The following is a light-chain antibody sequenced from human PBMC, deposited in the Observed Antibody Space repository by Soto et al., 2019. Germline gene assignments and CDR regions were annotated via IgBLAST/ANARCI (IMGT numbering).Light chain of an antibody. Sequence: EIVLTQSPVTLSLSPGERATLSCRASQSVSSSLAWYQQKPGQAPRLLIYDASIRATGIPGRFSGSGSGTDFTLTISSPEPEDSAVYYCQQRTSWPYTFGQGNKLEIK. CDR2: DAS. CDR1: QSVSSS. CDR3: QQRTSWPYT. J-gene: IGKJ2*01. V-gene: IGKV3-11*01.